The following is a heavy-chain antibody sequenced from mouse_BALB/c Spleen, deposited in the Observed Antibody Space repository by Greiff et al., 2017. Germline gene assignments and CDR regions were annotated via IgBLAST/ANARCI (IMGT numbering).Heavy chain of an antibody. CDR1: GFTFSDYY. D-gene: IGHD1-1*01. CDR3: ARDGTTVVATYYYAMDY. Sequence: EVQGVESGGGLVKPGGSLKLSCAASGFTFSDYYMYWVRQTPEKRLEWVATISDGGSYTYYPDSVKGRFTISRDNAKNNLYLQMSSLKSEDTAMYYCARDGTTVVATYYYAMDYWGQGTSVTVSS. CDR2: ISDGGSYT. J-gene: IGHJ4*01. V-gene: IGHV5-4*02.